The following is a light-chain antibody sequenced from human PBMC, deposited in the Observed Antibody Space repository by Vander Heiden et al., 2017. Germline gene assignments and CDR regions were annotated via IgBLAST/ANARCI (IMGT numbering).Light chain of an antibody. V-gene: IGKV3-20*01. CDR2: GAS. J-gene: IGKJ4*01. CDR1: QSVSSNY. Sequence: EIVLTQSPGTLSLSPGERATLSCRASQSVSSNYLAWYQQKPGQAPRLLIYGASSRATGIPDRFSGSGSGTDFTLTISRREPEDFAVYYCQQYGSSPPLTFGGGTKVEIK. CDR3: QQYGSSPPLT.